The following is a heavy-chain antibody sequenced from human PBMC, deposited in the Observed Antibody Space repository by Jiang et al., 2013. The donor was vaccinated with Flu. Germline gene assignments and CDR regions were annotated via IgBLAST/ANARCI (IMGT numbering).Heavy chain of an antibody. Sequence: RQMPGKGLEWMGIIFPDDSDTRYSPSFEGQVTISADKSISTAYLQWSSLKASDSAFYYCARAPGIWSDRFTVHSPMFDYWGQGTLVTVSS. CDR3: ARAPGIWSDRFTVHSPMFDY. D-gene: IGHD1-14*01. V-gene: IGHV5-51*01. CDR2: IFPDDSDT. J-gene: IGHJ4*02.